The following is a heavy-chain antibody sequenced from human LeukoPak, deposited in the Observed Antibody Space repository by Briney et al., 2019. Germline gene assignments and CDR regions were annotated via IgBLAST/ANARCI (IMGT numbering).Heavy chain of an antibody. CDR3: ARDSPDGSGTYYNDSPDY. J-gene: IGHJ4*02. CDR1: GYTFSSYG. CDR2: ISAYNGNT. Sequence: ASVKVSCKASGYTFSSYGISWVRQAPGQGLEWMGWISAYNGNTNYRQKLQGRVTMTTDTFTGRAYMDLRSLRSDDTAIYYCARDSPDGSGTYYNDSPDYWGEGTLVTVSS. D-gene: IGHD3-10*01. V-gene: IGHV1-18*01.